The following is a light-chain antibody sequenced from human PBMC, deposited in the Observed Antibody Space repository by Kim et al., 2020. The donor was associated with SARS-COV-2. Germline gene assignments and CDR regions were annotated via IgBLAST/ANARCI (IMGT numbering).Light chain of an antibody. V-gene: IGKV2-28*01. CDR1: QSLVYRNGYNS. J-gene: IGKJ2*01. CDR3: MKVLQTPYT. CDR2: LGS. Sequence: DAISCRSRQSLVYRNGYNSLVWYLQKPGHSPQLLIHLGSDRASGVPDRFSGSGSGTDFTLNISTVEAEDTGVYYCMKVLQTPYTLGQGTKLQI.